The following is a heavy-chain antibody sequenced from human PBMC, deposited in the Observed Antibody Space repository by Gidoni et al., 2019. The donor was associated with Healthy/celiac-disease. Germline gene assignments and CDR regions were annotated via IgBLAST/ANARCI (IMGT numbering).Heavy chain of an antibody. Sequence: EVQLVESGGGLVQPGRSLRLSCAASAFTFDDYAMHWVRQAPGKGLAWVAGISWNSGSIGYADSVKGRFTISRDNAKNSLYLQMNSLRAEDTALYYCAKVTGGYCSGGSCSWGAFDIWGQGTMVTVSS. CDR2: ISWNSGSI. D-gene: IGHD2-15*01. J-gene: IGHJ3*02. CDR3: AKVTGGYCSGGSCSWGAFDI. V-gene: IGHV3-9*01. CDR1: AFTFDDYA.